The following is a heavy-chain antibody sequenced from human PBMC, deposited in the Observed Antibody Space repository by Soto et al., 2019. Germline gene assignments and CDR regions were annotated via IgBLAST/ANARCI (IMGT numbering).Heavy chain of an antibody. V-gene: IGHV1-18*01. J-gene: IGHJ4*02. CDR1: GYTFTSYG. Sequence: ASVKVSCKASGYTFTSYGISWVRQAPGQGLEWMGWISAYNGNTNYAQKLQGRVTMTTDTSTSTAYMELRSLRSDDTAVYYCARDPTPGIAVAGPPHFDYWGQGTLVTVSS. D-gene: IGHD6-19*01. CDR2: ISAYNGNT. CDR3: ARDPTPGIAVAGPPHFDY.